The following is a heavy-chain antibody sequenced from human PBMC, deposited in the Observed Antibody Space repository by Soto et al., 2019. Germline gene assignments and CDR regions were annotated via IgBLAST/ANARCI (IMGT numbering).Heavy chain of an antibody. V-gene: IGHV4-34*01. CDR2: INHSGST. D-gene: IGHD2-15*01. CDR3: ARREGYRRGGSCLWYLDY. Sequence: PSETLSLTCAVFGGSFSGYYWSWIRQPPGKGLEWIGEINHSGSTNYNPSLKSRITISVDTSKNQFSLKLSSVTAADTAVYYCARREGYRRGGSCLWYLDYWGEGTLVTGSS. J-gene: IGHJ4*02. CDR1: GGSFSGYY.